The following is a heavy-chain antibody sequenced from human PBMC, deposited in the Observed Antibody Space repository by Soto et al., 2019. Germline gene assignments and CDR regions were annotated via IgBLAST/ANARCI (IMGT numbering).Heavy chain of an antibody. Sequence: WGSLRLSCTGSGFAFRNYAMSWVRQAPGTGLEWVSGIGASVAVTYYADAVKGRFTISRDNSKNTLHLPMNSLRAEDTAVYYCALRKTGSYSEYWGQGSLVNVSS. CDR2: IGASVAVT. D-gene: IGHD3-9*01. J-gene: IGHJ4*02. CDR3: ALRKTGSYSEY. CDR1: GFAFRNYA. V-gene: IGHV3-23*01.